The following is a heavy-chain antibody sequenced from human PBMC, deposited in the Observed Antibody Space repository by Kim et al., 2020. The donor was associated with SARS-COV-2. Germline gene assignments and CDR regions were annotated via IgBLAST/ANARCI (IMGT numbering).Heavy chain of an antibody. Sequence: GGSLRLSCAASGFTFSSYGMHWVRQAPGKGLEWVAVIWYDGSNKYYADSVKGRFTISRDNSKNTLYLQMNSLRAEDTAVYYCARDKSYSSGWLDAFDIWGQGTMVTVSS. D-gene: IGHD6-19*01. CDR2: IWYDGSNK. J-gene: IGHJ3*02. CDR1: GFTFSSYG. V-gene: IGHV3-33*01. CDR3: ARDKSYSSGWLDAFDI.